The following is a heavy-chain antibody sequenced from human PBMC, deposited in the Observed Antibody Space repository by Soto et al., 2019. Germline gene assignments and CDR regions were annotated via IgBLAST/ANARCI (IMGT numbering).Heavy chain of an antibody. J-gene: IGHJ4*02. CDR3: AREPLAHSYFDL. CDR2: MYNSERT. Sequence: PSETLSLTCTVSGGSIGGYYWSWIRQPAGKGLDWIGRMYNSERTNYNPSLKSRVTMSMDTSKNQFSLRLTSVTAADTAVYFCAREPLAHSYFDLWGQGTLVTVSS. V-gene: IGHV4-4*07. CDR1: GGSIGGYY.